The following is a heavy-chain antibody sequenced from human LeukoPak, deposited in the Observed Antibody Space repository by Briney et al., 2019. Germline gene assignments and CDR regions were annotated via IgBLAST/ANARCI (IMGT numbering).Heavy chain of an antibody. CDR2: IFSVGNT. CDR3: ARPQLGSSAGYVDH. D-gene: IGHD3-9*01. J-gene: IGHJ4*02. Sequence: SETLSLTCNVSGASISSSRSFWGWIRQPPGKGLGWIVSIFSVGNTYYNPSLKSRVSISIDTLKNQFSLRLSSVTAADTAIYFCARPQLGSSAGYVDHWGQGILVTVSS. V-gene: IGHV4-39*01. CDR1: GASISSSRSF.